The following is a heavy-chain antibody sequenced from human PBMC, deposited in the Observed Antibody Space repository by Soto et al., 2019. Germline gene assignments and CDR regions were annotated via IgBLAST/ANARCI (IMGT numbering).Heavy chain of an antibody. J-gene: IGHJ6*02. V-gene: IGHV1-18*01. Sequence: QVQLVQSGAEVKKPGASVKVSCKASGYTFTSYGISWVRQAPGQGLEWMGWISAYNGNTNYAQKLQGRVTMTTDTSTSTAYMELRSLRSDDTAVYYCARSSRGWYVGDYYYYYYGMDVWGQGTTVTVSS. CDR1: GYTFTSYG. CDR2: ISAYNGNT. D-gene: IGHD6-19*01. CDR3: ARSSRGWYVGDYYYYYYGMDV.